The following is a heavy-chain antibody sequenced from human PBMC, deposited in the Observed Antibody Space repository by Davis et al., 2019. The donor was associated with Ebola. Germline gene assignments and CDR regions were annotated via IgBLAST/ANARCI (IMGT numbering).Heavy chain of an antibody. V-gene: IGHV3-23*01. D-gene: IGHD3-10*01. CDR1: GFTFRRYG. CDR2: MTYSGGRT. CDR3: AREGDYYGSESHRDGFDI. J-gene: IGHJ3*02. Sequence: GESLKISCAASGFTFRRYGMSWVRQAPGKGLEWVSSMTYSGGRTFFPDSVQGRFTVSRDYFKDTLDLQMNSLRVEDTAVYYCAREGDYYGSESHRDGFDIWGRGTMVAVSS.